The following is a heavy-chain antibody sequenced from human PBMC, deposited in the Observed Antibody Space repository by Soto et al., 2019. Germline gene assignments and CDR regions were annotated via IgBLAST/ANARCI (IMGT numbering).Heavy chain of an antibody. CDR1: GFSFSSDW. CDR3: ARDPTYYDFWSGFPNDAFDI. D-gene: IGHD3-3*01. J-gene: IGHJ3*02. Sequence: ERSLRLSCAASGFSFSSDWMHSVRQAPGNWLVCKSRIHSDGSNTRYAASVKGTLTIPRDNAKNTLYLQMNSLRAEDTAVYYCARDPTYYDFWSGFPNDAFDIWGQGTMVTVSS. CDR2: IHSDGSNT. V-gene: IGHV3-74*01.